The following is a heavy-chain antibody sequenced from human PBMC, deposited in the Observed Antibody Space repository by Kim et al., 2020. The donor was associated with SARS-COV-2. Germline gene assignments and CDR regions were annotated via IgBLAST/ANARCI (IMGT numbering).Heavy chain of an antibody. J-gene: IGHJ1*01. CDR3: ARGAYCSGGSCYSSRLRPRYFQH. CDR1: GGSISGYY. V-gene: IGHV4-34*01. Sequence: SETLSLTCAVYGGSISGYYWSWIRQPPGKGLEWIGEINHSGSTNYNPSLKSRVTISVDTSKNQFSLRLRSVTAADTAVYYCARGAYCSGGSCYSSRLRPRYFQHWGQGTLVTVSS. D-gene: IGHD2-15*01. CDR2: INHSGST.